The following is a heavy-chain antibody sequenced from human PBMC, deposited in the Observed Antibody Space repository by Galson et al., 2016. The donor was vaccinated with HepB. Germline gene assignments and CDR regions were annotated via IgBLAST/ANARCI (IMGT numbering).Heavy chain of an antibody. CDR1: GFSFSNSG. V-gene: IGHV3-21*01. D-gene: IGHD2/OR15-2a*01. CDR3: TRDLNFLLFDY. Sequence: SLRLSCAASGFSFSNSGMSWVRQAPGKGLEWVSSISTRSSYIYYADSVKGRFTISRDNAKNTLYLQMNSLRADETAVYYCTRDLNFLLFDYWGQGALVTVSS. J-gene: IGHJ4*02. CDR2: ISTRSSYI.